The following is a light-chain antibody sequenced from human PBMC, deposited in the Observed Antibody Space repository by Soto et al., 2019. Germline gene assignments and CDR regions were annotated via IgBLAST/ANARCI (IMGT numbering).Light chain of an antibody. CDR3: CSYAGSSTFV. V-gene: IGLV2-23*01. Sequence: QSALTQPASVSGSPGQSITISCTGPSSDVGSYNLVSWYQQHPGKAPKLMIYEGSKRPSGVSNRFSGSKSGNTASLTISGLQAEDEADYYCCSYAGSSTFVLGGGTKLTVL. J-gene: IGLJ2*01. CDR2: EGS. CDR1: SSDVGSYNL.